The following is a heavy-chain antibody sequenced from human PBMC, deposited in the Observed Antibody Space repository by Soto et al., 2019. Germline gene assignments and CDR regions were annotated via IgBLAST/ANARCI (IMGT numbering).Heavy chain of an antibody. CDR1: GLAFSTYW. D-gene: IGHD4-4*01. J-gene: IGHJ4*02. V-gene: IGHV3-7*02. Sequence: EVQLVESGGGLVQPGGSLRLSCTTSGLAFSTYWMAWGRQAPGKGLEWVGNTKPDETETYYADSVEGRFTISRDNAKSSLYLQMDSLRVEDTAVYYCATIGDVTFHYWGQGTPVTVSS. CDR3: ATIGDVTFHY. CDR2: TKPDETET.